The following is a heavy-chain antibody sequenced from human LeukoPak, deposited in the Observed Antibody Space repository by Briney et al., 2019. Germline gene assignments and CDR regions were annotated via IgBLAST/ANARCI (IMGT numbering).Heavy chain of an antibody. CDR1: GYTFTGYY. CDR3: ARGVSLVVVPAAPEVDFDP. V-gene: IGHV1-2*02. J-gene: IGHJ5*02. CDR2: INPNSGGT. D-gene: IGHD2-2*01. Sequence: ASVKVSCKASGYTFTGYYMHWVRQAPGQGLEWMGWINPNSGGTNYAQKFQGRVTMTRDTSISTAYMGLSRLRSDDTAVYYCARGVSLVVVPAAPEVDFDPWGQGTLVTVSS.